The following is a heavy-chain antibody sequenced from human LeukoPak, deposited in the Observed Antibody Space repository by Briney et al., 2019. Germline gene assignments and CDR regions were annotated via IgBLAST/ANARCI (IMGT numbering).Heavy chain of an antibody. CDR3: ARYGMDV. CDR1: GFTFSNYW. J-gene: IGHJ6*02. Sequence: GGSLRLSCAASGFTFSNYWMMWVRQAPGKGLEWVANIKQDGSEKYYVDSVKGRFSISRDNAKKSVYLQMNSLRDEDTAVYYCARYGMDVWGQGTTVTVSS. V-gene: IGHV3-7*01. CDR2: IKQDGSEK.